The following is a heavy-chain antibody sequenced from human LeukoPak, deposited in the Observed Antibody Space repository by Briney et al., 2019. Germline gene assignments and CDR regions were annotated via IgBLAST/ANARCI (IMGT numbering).Heavy chain of an antibody. CDR1: GGSISSYY. Sequence: SETLSLTCTVSGGSISSYYWSWIRQPPGKGLEWIGYIYYSGSTNYNPSLKSRVTISVDTSKNQFSLKLSSVTAADTAVYYCASRNYYDSSDDAFDIWGQGTMVTVSS. CDR2: IYYSGST. J-gene: IGHJ3*02. V-gene: IGHV4-59*08. D-gene: IGHD3-22*01. CDR3: ASRNYYDSSDDAFDI.